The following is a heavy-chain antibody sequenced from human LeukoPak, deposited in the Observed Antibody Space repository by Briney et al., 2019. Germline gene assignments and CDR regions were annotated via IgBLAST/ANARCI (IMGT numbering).Heavy chain of an antibody. V-gene: IGHV4-34*01. CDR2: INHSGST. Sequence: SETLSLTCAVYGGSFSGYYWSWIRQPPGKGLEWIGEINHSGSTSYNPSLKSRVTISVDTSKNQFSLKLSSVTAADTAVYYCARGYGDRNWFDPWGQGTLVTVSS. D-gene: IGHD4-17*01. CDR1: GGSFSGYY. J-gene: IGHJ5*02. CDR3: ARGYGDRNWFDP.